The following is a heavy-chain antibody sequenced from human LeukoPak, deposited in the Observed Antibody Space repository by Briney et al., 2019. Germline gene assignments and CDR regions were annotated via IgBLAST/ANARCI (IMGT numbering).Heavy chain of an antibody. Sequence: PGGSLRLSCAASGFTLSSYGMHWVRQAPGKGLEWVAFIRYDGSNKYYADSVKGRFTISRDNSKNTLYLQMNSLRAEDTAVYYCAKDREQRATAIDYWGQGTPVTVSS. V-gene: IGHV3-30*02. CDR3: AKDREQRATAIDY. CDR2: IRYDGSNK. CDR1: GFTLSSYG. D-gene: IGHD6-25*01. J-gene: IGHJ4*02.